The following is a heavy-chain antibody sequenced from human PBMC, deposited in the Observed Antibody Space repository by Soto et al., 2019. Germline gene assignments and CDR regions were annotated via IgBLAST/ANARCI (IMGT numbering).Heavy chain of an antibody. CDR3: AKASHMVVPASDDY. Sequence: HLLESGGGLVQPGGSLRLSCAASGFTFSSYAMSWVRQAPGKGLEWVSAISGSGGSTYYADSVRGRFTISRDNSKNTLYLQMNSLRAEDTAVYYCAKASHMVVPASDDYWGQGTLVTVSS. J-gene: IGHJ4*02. CDR2: ISGSGGST. CDR1: GFTFSSYA. V-gene: IGHV3-23*01. D-gene: IGHD2-15*01.